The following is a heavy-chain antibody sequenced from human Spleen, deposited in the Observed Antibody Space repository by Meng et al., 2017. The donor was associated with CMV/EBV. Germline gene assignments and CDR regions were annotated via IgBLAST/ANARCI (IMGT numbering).Heavy chain of an antibody. D-gene: IGHD1-26*01. J-gene: IGHJ6*02. CDR2: IIPILGIA. Sequence: SVKVSCKASGGTFSSYTISWVRRAPGQGLEWMGRIIPILGIANYAQKFQGRVTITADKSTSTAYMELSSLRSEDTAVYYCARDGKGYYYGMDVWGQGTTVTVSS. CDR3: ARDGKGYYYGMDV. CDR1: GGTFSSYT. V-gene: IGHV1-69*04.